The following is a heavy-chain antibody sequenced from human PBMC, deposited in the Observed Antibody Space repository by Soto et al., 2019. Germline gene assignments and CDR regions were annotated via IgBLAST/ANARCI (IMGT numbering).Heavy chain of an antibody. D-gene: IGHD4-17*01. CDR1: GYTFTSYY. CDR3: ARTRASTVNRFWYFDL. CDR2: INPSGGST. V-gene: IGHV1-46*01. Sequence: ASVKVSCKASGYTFTSYYMHWVRQAPGQGLEWMGIINPSGGSTSYAQKFQGRVTMTRDTSTSTVYMELSSLRSEDTAVYYCARTRASTVNRFWYFDLWGRGTLVTVFS. J-gene: IGHJ2*01.